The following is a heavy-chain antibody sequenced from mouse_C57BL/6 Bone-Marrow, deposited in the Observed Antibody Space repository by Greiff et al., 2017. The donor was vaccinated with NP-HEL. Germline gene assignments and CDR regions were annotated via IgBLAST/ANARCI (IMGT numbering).Heavy chain of an antibody. CDR3: ARTGTNFDY. V-gene: IGHV1-82*01. CDR2: IYPGDGDT. Sequence: QVQLKESGPELVKPGASVKISCKASGYAFSSSWMNWVKQRPGKGLEWIGRIYPGDGDTNYNGKFKGKATLTADKSSSTAYMQLSSLTSEDSAVYFCARTGTNFDYWGQGTTLTVSS. J-gene: IGHJ2*01. D-gene: IGHD4-1*01. CDR1: GYAFSSSW.